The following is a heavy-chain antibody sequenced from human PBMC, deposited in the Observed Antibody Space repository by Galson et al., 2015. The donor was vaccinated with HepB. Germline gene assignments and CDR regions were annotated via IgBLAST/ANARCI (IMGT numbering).Heavy chain of an antibody. V-gene: IGHV5-51*01. CDR1: GYSFTSYW. CDR2: IYPGDSNI. Sequence: QSGAEVKKAGESLKISCKGSGYSFTSYWIGWVRQMPGKGLEWMGIIYPGDSNITYSPSFQGQVTISADKSIITAYLQWRSLKASDTAMYYCARRSCSSPSCYTGYGMDVWGQGTTVTVSS. J-gene: IGHJ6*02. CDR3: ARRSCSSPSCYTGYGMDV. D-gene: IGHD2-2*02.